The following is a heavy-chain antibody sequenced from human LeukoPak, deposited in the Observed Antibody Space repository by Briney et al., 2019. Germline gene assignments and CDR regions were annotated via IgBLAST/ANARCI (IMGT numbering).Heavy chain of an antibody. V-gene: IGHV3-23*01. Sequence: LAGGSLRLSCAASGFTFSSYAMSWVRQAPGKGLEWVSAISGSGGSTYYADSVKGRFTISRDNSKNTLYLQMNSLRAEDTAVYYCAKAPPTPRYYYYFLAVWGKGTTVTVYS. CDR1: GFTFSSYA. J-gene: IGHJ6*03. CDR3: AKAPPTPRYYYYFLAV. CDR2: ISGSGGST.